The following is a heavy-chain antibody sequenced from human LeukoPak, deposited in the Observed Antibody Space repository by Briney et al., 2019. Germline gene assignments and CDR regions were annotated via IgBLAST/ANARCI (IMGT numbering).Heavy chain of an antibody. Sequence: GGSLRLSCAASGFTFSSYGMHWVRQAPGKGLEWVAFIRYDGSIIYYADSVKGRFTISRDNSKNTLYLQMNSLRAEDTAVYYCGRDIVDGGDGYWGQGTLATVSS. J-gene: IGHJ4*02. CDR3: GRDIVDGGDGY. CDR2: IRYDGSII. D-gene: IGHD2-21*02. V-gene: IGHV3-30*02. CDR1: GFTFSSYG.